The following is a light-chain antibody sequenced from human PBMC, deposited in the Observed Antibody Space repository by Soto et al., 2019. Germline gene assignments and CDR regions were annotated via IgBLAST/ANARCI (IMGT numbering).Light chain of an antibody. CDR2: GVS. CDR3: QQYHNWPPQYT. Sequence: EIVMTQSPVSLSVSPGERATLSCRASQTIASNVAWYQQKPGQAPRLLIHGVSTRATGVPARFSGSGSGTEFTLTISSLQSEDFAVYYCQQYHNWPPQYTFGQGTKLQMK. V-gene: IGKV3-15*01. J-gene: IGKJ2*01. CDR1: QTIASN.